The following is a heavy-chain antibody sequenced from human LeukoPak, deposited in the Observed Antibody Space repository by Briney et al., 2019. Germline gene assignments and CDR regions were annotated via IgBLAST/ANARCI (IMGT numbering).Heavy chain of an antibody. V-gene: IGHV3-21*05. CDR2: ISSSSSYI. Sequence: GGSLRLSCAASGFTFSTYEMNWVRQAPGKGLEWVSYISSSSSYIYYADSVKGRFTISRDNAKNSLYLQMNRLRAEDTAVYYCARDRDYYGSGSYSYYYMDVWGKGTTVTVSS. CDR1: GFTFSTYE. J-gene: IGHJ6*03. CDR3: ARDRDYYGSGSYSYYYMDV. D-gene: IGHD3-10*01.